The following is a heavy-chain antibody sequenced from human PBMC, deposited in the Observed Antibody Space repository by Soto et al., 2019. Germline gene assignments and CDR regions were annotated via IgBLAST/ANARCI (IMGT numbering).Heavy chain of an antibody. D-gene: IGHD2-15*01. CDR3: ARSQGGSSSLVIYYYYYYGMDV. CDR1: GGTFSSYA. V-gene: IGHV1-69*01. J-gene: IGHJ6*02. CDR2: IIPIFGTA. Sequence: QVQLVQSGAEVKKPGSSVKVSCKAPGGTFSSYAISWVRQAPGQGLEWMGGIIPIFGTANYAQKFQGRVTITADETRSAGYMVLSSLSAEEAAVYCCARSQGGSSSLVIYYYYYYGMDVWGQGTTVTVSS.